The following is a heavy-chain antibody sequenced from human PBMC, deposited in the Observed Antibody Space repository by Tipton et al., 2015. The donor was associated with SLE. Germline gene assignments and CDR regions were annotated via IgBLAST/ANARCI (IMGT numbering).Heavy chain of an antibody. D-gene: IGHD3-9*01. V-gene: IGHV1-69*05. CDR2: IIPIFGTA. J-gene: IGHJ5*02. CDR1: GGTFSNYA. Sequence: QSGPEVKKPGSSVKVSCKASGGTFSNYAISWVRQAPGQGLEWMGGIIPIFGTANYAQKFQGRVTITTDESTSTAYMELSSLRSEDTAVFYCARGGYYDILTGTPFDPWGQGTLVTVSS. CDR3: ARGGYYDILTGTPFDP.